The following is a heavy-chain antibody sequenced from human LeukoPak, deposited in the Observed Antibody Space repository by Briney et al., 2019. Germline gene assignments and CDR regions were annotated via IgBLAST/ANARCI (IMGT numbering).Heavy chain of an antibody. CDR1: GGSISSGGYY. Sequence: SETLSLTCTVSGGSISSGGYYWSWIRQHPGKGLEWIGYIYYSGSTYYNPSLKSRVTISVDTSKNQFSLKLSSVTAADTAVYYRASYSSGWYAPRAFDIWGQGTMVTVSS. CDR2: IYYSGST. J-gene: IGHJ3*02. V-gene: IGHV4-31*03. D-gene: IGHD6-19*01. CDR3: ASYSSGWYAPRAFDI.